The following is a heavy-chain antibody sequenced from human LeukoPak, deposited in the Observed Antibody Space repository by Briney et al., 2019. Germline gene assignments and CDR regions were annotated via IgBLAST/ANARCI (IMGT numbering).Heavy chain of an antibody. D-gene: IGHD1-26*01. CDR2: IYTSGST. CDR3: ARDAYVRVGATSYYFDY. J-gene: IGHJ4*02. CDR1: GGFISRYY. Sequence: SETLSLTCTVSGGFISRYYWSWIRQPAGKGLEWIGRIYTSGSTNYNPSLKSRVTMSVDTSKNQFSLKLSSVTAADTAVYYCARDAYVRVGATSYYFDYWGQGTLVTVSS. V-gene: IGHV4-4*07.